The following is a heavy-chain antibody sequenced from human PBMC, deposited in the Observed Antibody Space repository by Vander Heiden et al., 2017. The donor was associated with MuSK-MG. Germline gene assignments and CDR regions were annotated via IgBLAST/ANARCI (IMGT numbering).Heavy chain of an antibody. V-gene: IGHV3-66*01. D-gene: IGHD3-22*01. CDR3: ARDLYYYDISGPVRYFDY. Sequence: EVQLVESGGGLVQPGGSLRLSCAASGFTVSSNYMSWVRQAPGKGLEWVSVIYSGGSTYYADSVKGRVTISRDNSKNTLYLQIHSLRAEETAVYYCARDLYYYDISGPVRYFDYWVEGTLVTVSS. CDR1: GFTVSSNY. J-gene: IGHJ4*02. CDR2: IYSGGST.